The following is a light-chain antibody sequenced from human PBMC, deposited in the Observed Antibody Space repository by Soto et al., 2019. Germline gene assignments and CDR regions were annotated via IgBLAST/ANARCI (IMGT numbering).Light chain of an antibody. CDR2: GAS. CDR3: QQYNDWPLT. J-gene: IGKJ4*01. Sequence: EMVMTQTPATLSVSPGERATLSCRASQSVSSNLAWYQQKPGQVPRLLIHGASTRATGISARFSGSGSGTEFPLTISSLQSEDFAVYYCQQYNDWPLTFGGGTKVEIK. CDR1: QSVSSN. V-gene: IGKV3-15*01.